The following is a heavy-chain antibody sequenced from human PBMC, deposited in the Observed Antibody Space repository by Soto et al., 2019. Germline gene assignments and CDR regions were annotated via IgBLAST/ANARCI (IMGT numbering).Heavy chain of an antibody. J-gene: IGHJ6*02. CDR3: ARQEQNYYYYYYGMDV. Sequence: PGESLKISCKGSGYSFTSYWISWVRQMPGKGLEWMGRIDPSDSYTNYSPSFQGHVTISADKSISTAYLQWSSLKASDTAMYYCARQEQNYYYYYYGMDVWGQGTTVTV. D-gene: IGHD1-26*01. CDR1: GYSFTSYW. CDR2: IDPSDSYT. V-gene: IGHV5-10-1*01.